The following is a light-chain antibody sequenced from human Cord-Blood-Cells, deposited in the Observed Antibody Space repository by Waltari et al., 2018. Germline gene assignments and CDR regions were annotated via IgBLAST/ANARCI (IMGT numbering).Light chain of an antibody. V-gene: IGLV2-14*01. CDR1: SSDVGGYNY. J-gene: IGLJ2*01. Sequence: QSALTQPAPVSGSPGQSIPISCTGTSSDVGGYNYVSWYQQHPGKAPKLMIYDVSNRPSGFSNRFSGSKSGNTASLTISGLQAEDEADYYCSSYTSSSTLFGGGTKLTVL. CDR2: DVS. CDR3: SSYTSSSTL.